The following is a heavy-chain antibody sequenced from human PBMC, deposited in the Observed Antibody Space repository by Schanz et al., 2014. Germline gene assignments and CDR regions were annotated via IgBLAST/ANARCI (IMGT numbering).Heavy chain of an antibody. CDR3: ARDGEAAAGCDY. CDR1: GYTFTSYY. D-gene: IGHD6-13*01. Sequence: QVQLVQSGAEVKKPGASVKVSCKASGYTFTSYYMHWVRQAPGQGLEWMGIINPSGGSTSYAQKFQGRVTMTRDTSTSTVYMELSSLRSEDTAVYYCARDGEAAAGCDYWVQGTLVTDSS. J-gene: IGHJ4*02. V-gene: IGHV1-46*03. CDR2: INPSGGST.